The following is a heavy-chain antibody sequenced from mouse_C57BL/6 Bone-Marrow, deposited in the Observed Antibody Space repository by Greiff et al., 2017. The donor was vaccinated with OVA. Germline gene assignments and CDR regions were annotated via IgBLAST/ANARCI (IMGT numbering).Heavy chain of an antibody. CDR1: GYTFTSYW. CDR3: ATADYYGSSYWYCDV. V-gene: IGHV1-64*01. D-gene: IGHD1-1*01. J-gene: IGHJ1*03. Sequence: QVQLQQPGAELVKPGASVKLSCKASGYTFTSYWMHWVKQRPGQGLEWIGMIHPNSGSTNYNEKFKSKATLTVDKSSSTAYMQLSRLTSEDSAVYYCATADYYGSSYWYCDVWGTGTTVTVSS. CDR2: IHPNSGST.